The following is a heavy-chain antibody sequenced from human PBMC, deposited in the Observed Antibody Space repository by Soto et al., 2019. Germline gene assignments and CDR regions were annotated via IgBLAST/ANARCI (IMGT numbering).Heavy chain of an antibody. V-gene: IGHV4-30-4*08. D-gene: IGHD1-7*01. CDR2: IYYSGST. J-gene: IGHJ3*02. CDR1: GGSISSNY. CDR3: ARALRYNWNYEGGVAFDI. Sequence: SETLSLTCTVSGGSISSNYWTWIRQPPGKGLEWIGYIYYSGSTYYNPSLKSRVTISVDTSKNQFSLKLSSVTAADTAVYYCARALRYNWNYEGGVAFDIWGQGTMVTVSS.